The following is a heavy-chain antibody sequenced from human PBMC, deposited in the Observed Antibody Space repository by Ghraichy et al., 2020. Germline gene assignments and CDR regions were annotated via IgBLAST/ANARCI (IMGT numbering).Heavy chain of an antibody. V-gene: IGHV3-23*01. CDR1: GFTFSSYA. J-gene: IGHJ3*02. Sequence: GASLNISCAASGFTFSSYAMGWVRQAPGKGLEWVSAITGSGDNTQYADSVQGRFTFSRDNSKNTLYLQLSSLRAEDMAVYYCAKYSSHWWNDVLDIWGQGTMVTVSS. CDR2: ITGSGDNT. CDR3: AKYSSHWWNDVLDI. D-gene: IGHD2-8*02.